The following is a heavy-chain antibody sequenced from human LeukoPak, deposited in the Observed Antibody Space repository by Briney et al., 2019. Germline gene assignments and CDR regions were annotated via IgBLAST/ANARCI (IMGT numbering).Heavy chain of an antibody. CDR1: GGSISSGDYY. CDR3: ARDSRRHDAFDI. CDR2: IYYSGST. V-gene: IGHV4-30-4*08. Sequence: PSETLSLTCTVSGGSISSGDYYWSCIRQPPGKGLEWIGYIYYSGSTYYNPSLKSRVTISVDTSKNQFSLKLSSVTAADTAVYYCARDSRRHDAFDIWGQGTMVTVSS. J-gene: IGHJ3*02. D-gene: IGHD2/OR15-2a*01.